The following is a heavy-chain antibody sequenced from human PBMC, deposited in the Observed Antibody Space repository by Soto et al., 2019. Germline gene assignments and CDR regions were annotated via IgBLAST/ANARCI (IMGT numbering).Heavy chain of an antibody. Sequence: AETLSLTCAVSGGSISGSYYYWGWLRQSPGRGPEWIGSVFYTGFTSYNPSLESRVSVSVDTSKNQFSLKVSAVTAADTAVYYCASSQKGYNWNYFDHWGQGALVTVSS. J-gene: IGHJ4*02. CDR2: VFYTGFT. D-gene: IGHD1-20*01. CDR1: GGSISGSYYY. V-gene: IGHV4-39*01. CDR3: ASSQKGYNWNYFDH.